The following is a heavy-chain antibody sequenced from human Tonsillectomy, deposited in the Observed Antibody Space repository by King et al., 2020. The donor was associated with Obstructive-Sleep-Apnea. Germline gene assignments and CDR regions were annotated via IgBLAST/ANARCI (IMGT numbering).Heavy chain of an antibody. V-gene: IGHV4-59*12. J-gene: IGHJ4*02. CDR2: IYYSGST. CDR1: GDSIITYY. D-gene: IGHD2-21*01. Sequence: QLQESGPGLVKPSETLSLTCTISGDSIITYYWTWIRQPPGKGLGWIGYIYYSGSTNYNPPLKSRVTMSIDTSKTQFSLMLNSMTAADTAVYYCASRVAVKPRSYFDFWGKGILVTVSA. CDR3: ASRVAVKPRSYFDF.